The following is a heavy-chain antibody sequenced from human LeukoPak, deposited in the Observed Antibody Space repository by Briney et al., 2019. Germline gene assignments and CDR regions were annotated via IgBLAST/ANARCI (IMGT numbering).Heavy chain of an antibody. J-gene: IGHJ4*02. CDR2: IYYSGNT. CDR3: ARRAAHGGWRFDY. V-gene: IGHV4-39*01. Sequence: PSETLSLTCTVSRDSITSSGYHWDWIRQPPGKGLEWIGTIYYSGNTYYNPSLDSRATISVDASKTQFSLKLRSVTAADTAVYHCARRAAHGGWRFDYWGQGTLVTVSS. D-gene: IGHD6-19*01. CDR1: RDSITSSGYH.